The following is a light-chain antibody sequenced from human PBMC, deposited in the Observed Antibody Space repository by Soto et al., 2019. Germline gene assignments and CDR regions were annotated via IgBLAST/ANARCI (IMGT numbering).Light chain of an antibody. CDR3: QQYGSSPT. V-gene: IGKV3-20*01. J-gene: IGKJ1*01. CDR2: GAS. Sequence: EVVLTQSPGTLSFSPGERATLSCRASPSVSGNFLAWYQQKPGQAPRLLIYGASSRATGIPDRFSGSGYGTDFTLTSSKLEPEDFVVYYCQQYGSSPTFGQGTKVEIK. CDR1: PSVSGNF.